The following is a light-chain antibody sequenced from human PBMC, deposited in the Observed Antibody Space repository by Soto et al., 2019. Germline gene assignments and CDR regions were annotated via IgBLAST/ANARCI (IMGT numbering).Light chain of an antibody. J-gene: IGKJ5*01. CDR2: DAS. CDR3: QQYGSSPT. Sequence: EIVLTQSPATLSLSPGESATLSCRASQSLNTYLAWYQQKPGQAPRLLIYDASNRATGIPARFSGSGSGTDFTLTISSLEPEDFAVYYCQQYGSSPTFGQGTRLEI. CDR1: QSLNTY. V-gene: IGKV3-11*01.